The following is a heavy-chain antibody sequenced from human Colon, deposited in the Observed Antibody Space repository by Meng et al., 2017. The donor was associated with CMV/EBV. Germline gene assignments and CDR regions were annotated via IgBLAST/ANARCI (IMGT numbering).Heavy chain of an antibody. CDR2: ISTLNGNT. Sequence: ASVKVSCKASGYNFAYHGINWVRQVPGQGLEWMGWISTLNGNTNYALNFWRRVTMTTDASTATAYMELRNLRSDDTAVFYCVRDSDATNWYALDFWGQGTLVTVSS. CDR1: GYNFAYHG. V-gene: IGHV1-18*01. J-gene: IGHJ4*02. D-gene: IGHD1-1*01. CDR3: VRDSDATNWYALDF.